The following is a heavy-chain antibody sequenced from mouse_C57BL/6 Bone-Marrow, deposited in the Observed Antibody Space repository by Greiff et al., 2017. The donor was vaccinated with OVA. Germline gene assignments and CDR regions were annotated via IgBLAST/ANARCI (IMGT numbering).Heavy chain of an antibody. Sequence: QVQLQQPGTELVKPGASVKLSCKASGYTFTSYWMHWVKQRPGQGLEWIGNINPSNGGTNYNEKFKGKATLTVDKYSSTAYMQQSSLTSEDSAVYYCAREKVWDYYGSSYGYWGQGTTLTVSS. D-gene: IGHD1-1*01. CDR3: AREKVWDYYGSSYGY. J-gene: IGHJ2*01. V-gene: IGHV1-53*01. CDR2: INPSNGGT. CDR1: GYTFTSYW.